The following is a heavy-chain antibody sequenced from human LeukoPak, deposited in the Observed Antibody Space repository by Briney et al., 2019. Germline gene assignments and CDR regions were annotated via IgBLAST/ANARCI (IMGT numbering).Heavy chain of an antibody. J-gene: IGHJ4*02. CDR1: GFTFSNYW. Sequence: GGSLRLSCAASGFTFSNYWMHWVRQAPGKGPVWVSRINPDGRTITYADSVVGRFTISRDNAKNSLYLQMNSLRAEDTAVYYCARTYYGGNYWGQGTLVTVSS. D-gene: IGHD4-23*01. CDR2: INPDGRTI. V-gene: IGHV3-74*03. CDR3: ARTYYGGNY.